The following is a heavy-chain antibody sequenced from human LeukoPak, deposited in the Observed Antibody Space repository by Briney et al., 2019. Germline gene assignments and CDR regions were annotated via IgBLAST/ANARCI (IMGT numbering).Heavy chain of an antibody. V-gene: IGHV1-2*02. J-gene: IGHJ4*02. CDR3: AREVVITGLGFDY. CDR1: GYTFTSYG. CDR2: INPNSGGT. D-gene: IGHD3-22*01. Sequence: GASVKVSCKASGYTFTSYGISWVRQAPGQGLEWMGWINPNSGGTNYAQKFQGRVTMTRDTSISTAYMELSRLRSDDTAVYYCAREVVITGLGFDYWGQGTLVTVSS.